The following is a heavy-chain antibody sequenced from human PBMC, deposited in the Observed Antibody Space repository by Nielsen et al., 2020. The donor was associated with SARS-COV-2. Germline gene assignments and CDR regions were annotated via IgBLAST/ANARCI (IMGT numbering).Heavy chain of an antibody. D-gene: IGHD2-21*01. CDR1: GFTFSSYS. Sequence: GGSLRLSCAASGFTFSSYSMNWVRQAPGKGLEWVSYISSSSTIYYADSVKGRFTISRDNAKNSLYLQMNSLRAEDTAVYYCARKHPFDYWGQGTLVTVSS. CDR2: ISSSSTI. J-gene: IGHJ4*02. CDR3: ARKHPFDY. V-gene: IGHV3-48*04.